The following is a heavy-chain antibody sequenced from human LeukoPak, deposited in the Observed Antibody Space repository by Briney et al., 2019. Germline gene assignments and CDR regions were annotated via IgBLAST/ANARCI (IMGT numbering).Heavy chain of an antibody. CDR2: ISYDGSNK. D-gene: IGHD5-18*01. J-gene: IGHJ4*02. CDR3: AKDPQKTAMAYFDY. CDR1: GFTFSSYG. V-gene: IGHV3-30*18. Sequence: GGSLRLSCAASGFTFSSYGMHWVRQAPGKGLEWVAVISYDGSNKYYADSVKGRFTISRDNSKNTLYLQMNSLRAEDPAVYYCAKDPQKTAMAYFDYWGQGTLVTVSS.